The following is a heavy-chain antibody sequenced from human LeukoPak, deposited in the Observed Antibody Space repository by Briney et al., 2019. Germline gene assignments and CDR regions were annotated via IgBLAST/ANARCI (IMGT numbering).Heavy chain of an antibody. CDR2: IYSGGST. J-gene: IGHJ6*04. Sequence: GGSLRLSCAASEFTVSSNYMSWVRQAPGKGLEWVSVIYSGGSTYYADSVKGRFTISRDNSKNTLYLQMNSLRAEDTAMYYCARDWGLLDYYGMDVWGKGTTVTVSS. V-gene: IGHV3-53*01. CDR1: EFTVSSNY. D-gene: IGHD3-16*01. CDR3: ARDWGLLDYYGMDV.